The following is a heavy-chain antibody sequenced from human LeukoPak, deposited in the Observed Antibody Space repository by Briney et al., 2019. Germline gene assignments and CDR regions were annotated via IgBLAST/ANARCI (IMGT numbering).Heavy chain of an antibody. CDR2: IDGRGGST. J-gene: IGHJ6*02. D-gene: IGHD2-21*01. CDR3: ARGGVIAPGHYYYYYGMDV. Sequence: GGSLRLSCVASGLIFSNYAMTWVRQAPGKGLEWLSSIDGRGGSTYYAQPVKGRFTISRDNSKNTLYLQMNSLRSEDTAVYYCARGGVIAPGHYYYYYGMDVWGQGTTVTVSS. CDR1: GLIFSNYA. V-gene: IGHV3-23*01.